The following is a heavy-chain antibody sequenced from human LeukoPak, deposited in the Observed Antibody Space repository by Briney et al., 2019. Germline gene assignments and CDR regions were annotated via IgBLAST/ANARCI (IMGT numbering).Heavy chain of an antibody. CDR2: ISDTGRRT. J-gene: IGHJ4*02. Sequence: PGGALRVSCAASGFTFSDYAMTWVRQAAGKGLEWVSSISDTGRRTYYTDSVKGRFTISRDDSKKAVYLEMSTLRVEDTAIYFCGRHDSFIPFWGQGNLVTVS. CDR3: GRHDSFIPF. V-gene: IGHV3-23*01. CDR1: GFTFSDYA. D-gene: IGHD3-16*02.